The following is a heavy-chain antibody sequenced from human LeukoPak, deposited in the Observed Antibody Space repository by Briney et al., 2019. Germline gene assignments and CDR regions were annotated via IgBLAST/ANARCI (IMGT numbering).Heavy chain of an antibody. J-gene: IGHJ4*02. CDR1: GGSISSSSAY. CDR3: VSPRGFSYGYFDY. V-gene: IGHV4-39*01. D-gene: IGHD5-18*01. CDR2: IYYSKDT. Sequence: SETLSLTCTVSGGSISSSSAYWGWIRQPPGKGLEWIGSIYYSKDTYYNPSLKSRVTISADTSKNQFSLTLGSVSATDTAVYYCVSPRGFSYGYFDYWGQGTLVTVSS.